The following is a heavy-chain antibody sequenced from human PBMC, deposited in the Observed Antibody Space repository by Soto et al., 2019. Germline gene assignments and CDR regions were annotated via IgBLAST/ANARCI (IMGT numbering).Heavy chain of an antibody. CDR1: GGSISSYY. CDR3: ARELFGRSVWCDP. V-gene: IGHV4-59*01. Sequence: QVQLQESGPGLVKPSETLSLTCTVSGGSISSYYWSSIRQPPGKGLEWIGYIYYSGSTNYNPSLKSRVTISVDTSKNQFSLKLSSVTAADAAVYYCARELFGRSVWCDPWGQGTLVTVSS. D-gene: IGHD3-10*01. CDR2: IYYSGST. J-gene: IGHJ5*02.